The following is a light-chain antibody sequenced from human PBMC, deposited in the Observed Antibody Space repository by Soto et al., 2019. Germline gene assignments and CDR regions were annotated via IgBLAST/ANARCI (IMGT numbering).Light chain of an antibody. Sequence: DIQMTQSPSTLSASVGDRATITCRASRSISTWLAWYQQKPGRAPKLLIYKASSLDSGVPSRFSGSGSVTEFTLTISSLQPDDFATYYCQQYNTYPITFGQGTKLEIK. J-gene: IGKJ2*01. CDR3: QQYNTYPIT. V-gene: IGKV1-5*03. CDR1: RSISTW. CDR2: KAS.